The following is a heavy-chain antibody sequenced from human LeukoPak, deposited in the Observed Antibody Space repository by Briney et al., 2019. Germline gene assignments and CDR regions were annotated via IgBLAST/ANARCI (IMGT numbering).Heavy chain of an antibody. CDR3: ARDMWVAAAGTRGAFDI. V-gene: IGHV1-69*05. D-gene: IGHD6-13*01. J-gene: IGHJ3*02. Sequence: GASVKVSCKASGCTFTSYAISWVRQAPGQGLEWMGGISPIFGRANYAQKLQGRVTITTDESTSTAYMELSSLRSEDTAVYYCARDMWVAAAGTRGAFDIWGQGTMVTVSS. CDR2: ISPIFGRA. CDR1: GCTFTSYA.